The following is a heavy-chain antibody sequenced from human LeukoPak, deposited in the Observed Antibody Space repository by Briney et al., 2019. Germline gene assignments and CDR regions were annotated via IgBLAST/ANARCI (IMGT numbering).Heavy chain of an antibody. CDR3: ARSFRYSGYDYYFDP. CDR1: GDSISSSNW. D-gene: IGHD5-12*01. Sequence: SETLPLTCAVSGDSISSSNWWSWVRQPPGKGLEWIEQIYHSGSTNYNPSLKSRVTISLDKSKNQFSLELTSVTAADTAVYYCARSFRYSGYDYYFDPWGQGTLVTVSS. V-gene: IGHV4-4*02. CDR2: IYHSGST. J-gene: IGHJ5*02.